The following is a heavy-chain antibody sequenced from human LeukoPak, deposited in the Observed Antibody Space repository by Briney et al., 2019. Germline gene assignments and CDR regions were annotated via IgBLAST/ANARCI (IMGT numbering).Heavy chain of an antibody. CDR2: ISAYNGNT. V-gene: IGHV1-18*01. J-gene: IGHJ4*02. CDR1: NYTFNSYG. CDR3: ARDQKFSYGFGDY. Sequence: ASVKVSCKASNYTFNSYGISWVRQAPGQGLEWMGWISAYNGNTNYAQKFWGRVIMTTDTSTSTAYMELRSLRSDDTAVYYCARDQKFSYGFGDYWGQGTLVTVSS. D-gene: IGHD5-18*01.